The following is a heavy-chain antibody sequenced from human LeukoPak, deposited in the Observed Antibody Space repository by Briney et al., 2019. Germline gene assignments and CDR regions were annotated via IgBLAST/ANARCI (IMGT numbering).Heavy chain of an antibody. V-gene: IGHV1-18*01. D-gene: IGHD5-18*01. CDR2: ISAYNGNT. CDR3: ARVSRYSYGFGYAFDI. Sequence: ASVKVSCKASGYTFTSYGISWVRQAPGQGLEWMGWISAYNGNTNYAQKLQGRVTMTTDTSTSTAYMELRSLRSDDTAVYYCARVSRYSYGFGYAFDIWGQGTMVTVPS. CDR1: GYTFTSYG. J-gene: IGHJ3*02.